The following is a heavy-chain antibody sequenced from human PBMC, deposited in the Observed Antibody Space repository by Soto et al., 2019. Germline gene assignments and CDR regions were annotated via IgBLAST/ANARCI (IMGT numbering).Heavy chain of an antibody. J-gene: IGHJ6*02. V-gene: IGHV4-34*01. CDR2: VSHSGSP. CDR1: GGSVSVYS. Sequence: SETLSLTCAVYGGSVSVYSWGWVRQPPGKGLEWLGEVSHSGSPKYNPSLKSRVIMSIDTSRNQFSLNLSSVTAADTAVYYCARDRKKTYFYNYGLDVWGQGTAVTVSS. CDR3: ARDRKKTYFYNYGLDV.